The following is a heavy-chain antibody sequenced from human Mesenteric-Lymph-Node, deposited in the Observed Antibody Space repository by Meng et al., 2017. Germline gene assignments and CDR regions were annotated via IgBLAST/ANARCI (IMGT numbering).Heavy chain of an antibody. J-gene: IGHJ4*02. D-gene: IGHD3-3*01. Sequence: GESLKISCAASGFTFSSYSMNWVRQAPGKGLEWVSSISSSSCYIYYADSVKGRFTISRDNAKNSLYLQMNSLRAEDTAVYYCARDRWYYDFWSGYHNFDYWGQGTLVTVSS. CDR3: ARDRWYYDFWSGYHNFDY. CDR2: ISSSSCYI. CDR1: GFTFSSYS. V-gene: IGHV3-21*01.